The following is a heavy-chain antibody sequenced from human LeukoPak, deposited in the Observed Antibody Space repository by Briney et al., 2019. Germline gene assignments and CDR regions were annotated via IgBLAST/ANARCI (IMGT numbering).Heavy chain of an antibody. CDR1: GFTFSDHY. CDR3: ARGSSGVTISSYGMDV. Sequence: PGGSLRLSCAASGFTFSDHYMDWVRQAPGKGLEWVGRTKNKANSYTTQYAASVKGRFTISRDESKNSLYLQMNSLKTEDTAVYYCARGSSGVTISSYGMDVWGKGTTVTVSS. V-gene: IGHV3-72*01. CDR2: TKNKANSYTT. D-gene: IGHD3-9*01. J-gene: IGHJ6*04.